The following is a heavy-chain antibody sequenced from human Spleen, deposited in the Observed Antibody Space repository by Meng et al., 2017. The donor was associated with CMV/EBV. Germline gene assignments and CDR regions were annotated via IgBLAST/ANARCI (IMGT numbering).Heavy chain of an antibody. D-gene: IGHD2-21*01. J-gene: IGHJ4*02. CDR1: GYTITTYG. CDR3: VREYCGGDCSFANFYFDN. Sequence: ASVKVSCKASGYTITTYGLSWVRQAPGQGLEWMGWISSHSGDTNYAPKVQGRVTMTTDTSTNTAYMELRSLRSDDTAIYYCVREYCGGDCSFANFYFDNCGQGTLVTVSS. CDR2: ISSHSGDT. V-gene: IGHV1-18*01.